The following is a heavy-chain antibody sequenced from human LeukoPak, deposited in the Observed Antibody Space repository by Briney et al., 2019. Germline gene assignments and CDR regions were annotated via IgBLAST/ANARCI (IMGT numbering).Heavy chain of an antibody. Sequence: PSETLSLTCTVSGGSVSSGSYYWSWIRQPPGKGLEWIGYIYYSGSTNYNPSLKSRVTISVDTSKNQFSLKLSSVTAADTAVYYCAREARFSTSEDYWGQGTLVTVSS. J-gene: IGHJ4*02. CDR1: GGSVSSGSYY. CDR2: IYYSGST. D-gene: IGHD5/OR15-5a*01. V-gene: IGHV4-61*01. CDR3: AREARFSTSEDY.